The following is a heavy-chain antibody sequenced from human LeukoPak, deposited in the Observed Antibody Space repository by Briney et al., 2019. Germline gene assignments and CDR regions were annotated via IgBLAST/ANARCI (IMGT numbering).Heavy chain of an antibody. J-gene: IGHJ4*02. CDR3: AKAMIKLGFDY. Sequence: PGGSLRLSCAASGFTFSSYGMHWVRQAPGKGLEWVAVIWYDGSNKYYADSVKGRFTISRDNSKNTLYLQMNSLRAEDTAVYYCAKAMIKLGFDYWGQGTLVTVSS. CDR2: IWYDGSNK. CDR1: GFTFSSYG. V-gene: IGHV3-33*06. D-gene: IGHD3-16*01.